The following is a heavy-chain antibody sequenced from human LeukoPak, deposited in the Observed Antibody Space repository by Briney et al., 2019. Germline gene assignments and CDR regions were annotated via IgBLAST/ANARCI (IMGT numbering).Heavy chain of an antibody. CDR2: IRYEGSNK. V-gene: IGHV3-30*02. D-gene: IGHD1-26*01. CDR1: GFTFSSYG. Sequence: GGSLRLSCAASGFTFSSYGMHWVRQAPGKGLEWVAFIRYEGSNKYYADSVKGRFTISRDNSKNTLYLQMNSLRAEDTAVYYCAKQVEWELLDYWGQGTLVTVSS. J-gene: IGHJ4*02. CDR3: AKQVEWELLDY.